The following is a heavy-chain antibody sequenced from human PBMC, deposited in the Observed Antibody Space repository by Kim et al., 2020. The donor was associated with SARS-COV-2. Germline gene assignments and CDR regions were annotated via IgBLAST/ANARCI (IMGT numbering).Heavy chain of an antibody. J-gene: IGHJ6*02. CDR1: GGSISSSSYY. V-gene: IGHV4-39*01. CDR3: ATLSLCV. Sequence: SETLSLTCTVSGGSISSSSYYWGWIRQPPGKGLEWIGCYYYSGSTYYNPSLKSRVTISVDTSKNQFSLKLSSVTAADTAVYYCATLSLCVWGQGTTVTVSS. CDR2: YYYSGST.